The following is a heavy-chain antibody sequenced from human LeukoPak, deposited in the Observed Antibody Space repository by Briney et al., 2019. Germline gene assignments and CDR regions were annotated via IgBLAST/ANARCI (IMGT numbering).Heavy chain of an antibody. Sequence: PSETLSLTCTVSGGSIRSYYWSWIRQPPGKGLEWIGYIYYSGSTNYNPSLKSRVTISVDTSKNQFSLKLSSVTAADTAVYYCARHSHPRGYSYGLFDYWGQGTLVTVSS. CDR3: ARHSHPRGYSYGLFDY. CDR2: IYYSGST. J-gene: IGHJ4*02. V-gene: IGHV4-59*08. D-gene: IGHD5-18*01. CDR1: GGSIRSYY.